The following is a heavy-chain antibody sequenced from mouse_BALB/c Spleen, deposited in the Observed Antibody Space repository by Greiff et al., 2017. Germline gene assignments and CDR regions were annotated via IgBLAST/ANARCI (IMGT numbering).Heavy chain of an antibody. J-gene: IGHJ1*01. CDR2: IYPGSGST. CDR3: TRKGSSYWYFDV. CDR1: GYTFTSYW. V-gene: IGHV1S22*01. Sequence: LQQPGSELVRPGASVKLSCKASGYTFTSYWMHWVKQRHGQGLEWIGNIYPGSGSTNYDEKFKSKGTLTVDTSSSTAYMHLSSLTSEDSAVYYCTRKGSSYWYFDVWGAGTTVTVSS. D-gene: IGHD1-1*01.